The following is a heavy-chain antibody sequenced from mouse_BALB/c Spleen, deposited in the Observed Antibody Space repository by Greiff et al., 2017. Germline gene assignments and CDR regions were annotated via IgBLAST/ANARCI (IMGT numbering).Heavy chain of an antibody. CDR1: GYTFTDYA. D-gene: IGHD1-1*01. Sequence: VKLMESGPELVRPGVSVKISCKGSGYTFTDYAMHWVKQSHAKSLEWIGVISTYSGNTNYNQKFKGKATMTVDKSSSTAYMELARLTSEDSAIYYCARSITTVVAPSYWYFDVWGAGTTVTVSS. CDR3: ARSITTVVAPSYWYFDV. V-gene: IGHV1-67*01. J-gene: IGHJ1*01. CDR2: ISTYSGNT.